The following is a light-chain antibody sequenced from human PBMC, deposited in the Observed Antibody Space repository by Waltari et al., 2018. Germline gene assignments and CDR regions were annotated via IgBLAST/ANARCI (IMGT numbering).Light chain of an antibody. CDR3: MQGTQLPT. CDR1: QSLVHSDGNTY. CDR2: KIS. Sequence: DIVMTQTPLSSPVTLGQPASISCRSSQSLVHSDGNTYLSWLHPRPGQPPRPLIYKISNRFYVVPDRFSGSGAGTVFTLKISRVEAEDVWVYYCMQGTQLPTFGQGTKLEIK. V-gene: IGKV2-24*01. J-gene: IGKJ2*01.